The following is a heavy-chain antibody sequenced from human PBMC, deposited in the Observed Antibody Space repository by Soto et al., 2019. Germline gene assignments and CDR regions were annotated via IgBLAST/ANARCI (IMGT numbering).Heavy chain of an antibody. D-gene: IGHD2-2*02. Sequence: GGSLRLSCAASGFTFSSYAMSWVRQAPGRGLGRVSAISSRSDIYYADSVKGRFTISRDNAKNSVSLQMNSLRAEDTAVYYCAREYTAWPLAYGLDVWGQGTTVTVSS. CDR2: ISSRSDI. CDR3: AREYTAWPLAYGLDV. J-gene: IGHJ6*02. V-gene: IGHV3-21*01. CDR1: GFTFSSYA.